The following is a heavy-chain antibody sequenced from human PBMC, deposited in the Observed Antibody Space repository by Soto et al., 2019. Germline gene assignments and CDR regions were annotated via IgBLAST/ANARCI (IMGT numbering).Heavy chain of an antibody. CDR3: ARAGIAVAGPGVDY. CDR2: INHSGST. D-gene: IGHD6-19*01. CDR1: GGSFSGYY. J-gene: IGHJ4*02. Sequence: SETLSLTCAVYGGSFSGYYWSWIRQPPGKGLEWIGEINHSGSTNYNPSLKSRVTISVDTSKNQFSLKLSSVTAADTAVYYCARAGIAVAGPGVDYWGQGTLVTVSS. V-gene: IGHV4-34*01.